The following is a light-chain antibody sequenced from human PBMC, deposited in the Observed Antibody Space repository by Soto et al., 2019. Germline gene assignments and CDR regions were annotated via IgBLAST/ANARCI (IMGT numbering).Light chain of an antibody. CDR1: SSDVGGYNF. J-gene: IGLJ2*01. V-gene: IGLV2-14*01. CDR3: SSYTLRNTLVL. Sequence: QSALTQPASVSGSPGQSITISCTGTSSDVGGYNFVSWYQQHPGKAPRLIIYEVSSRPSGVSYRFSGSKSGNTASLTISGLQADDEADYYCSSYTLRNTLVLFCGGTQLTVL. CDR2: EVS.